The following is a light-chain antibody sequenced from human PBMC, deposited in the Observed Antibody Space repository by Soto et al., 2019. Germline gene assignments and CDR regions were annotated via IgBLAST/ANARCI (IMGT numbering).Light chain of an antibody. J-gene: IGLJ2*01. CDR1: SSDVGGYNY. CDR3: SSYTSGTFVV. V-gene: IGLV2-14*01. CDR2: EVS. Sequence: QSALTQPASVSGSPGQSITISCTGTSSDVGGYNYVSWYQQHPGKAPKLMIYEVSHRPSGVSDRFSGSKSGSTASLTISGLQAEDEGDYYCSSYTSGTFVVFGGGTKLTVL.